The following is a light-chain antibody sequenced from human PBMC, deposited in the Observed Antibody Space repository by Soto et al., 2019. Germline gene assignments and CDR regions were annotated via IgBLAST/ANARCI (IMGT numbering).Light chain of an antibody. CDR2: DVS. CDR1: NSDVGGYNY. J-gene: IGLJ1*01. Sequence: QSALTQPRSVSGSPGQSVTISCTGTNSDVGGYNYVSWYQQHPGKAPKLLIYDVSKRPSGVPDRLSGSKSGNTASLTISGLQAEDEADYYCCSYAGSYTHYVFGNGTKVTVL. V-gene: IGLV2-11*01. CDR3: CSYAGSYTHYV.